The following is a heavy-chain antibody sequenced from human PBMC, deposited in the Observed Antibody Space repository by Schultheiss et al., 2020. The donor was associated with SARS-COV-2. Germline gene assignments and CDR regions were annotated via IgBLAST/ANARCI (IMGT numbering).Heavy chain of an antibody. V-gene: IGHV4-34*01. CDR3: ARSPDISGGEFGY. J-gene: IGHJ4*02. D-gene: IGHD2-15*01. Sequence: SQTLSLICAVYGGSFSDYYWSWVRQPPGKGLEWIGEIGEINHGGTTNYNPSFKSRVTISADTSKNQFSVTVNSVTAADTAVYYCARSPDISGGEFGYWGQGTLVTVSS. CDR2: IGEINHGGTT. CDR1: GGSFSDYY.